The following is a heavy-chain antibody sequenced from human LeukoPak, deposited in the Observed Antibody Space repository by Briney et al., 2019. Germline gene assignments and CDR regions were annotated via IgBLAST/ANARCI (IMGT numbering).Heavy chain of an antibody. Sequence: GGSLRLSCAASGFTFSSYGMHWVRQAPGKGLEWVAVISYDGSNKYYADSVKGRFTISRDNSKNTLYLQMNSLRAEDTAVYYCAKVSIEEYCSGGSCYRDYWGQGTLVTVSS. CDR1: GFTFSSYG. CDR2: ISYDGSNK. J-gene: IGHJ4*02. D-gene: IGHD2-15*01. CDR3: AKVSIEEYCSGGSCYRDY. V-gene: IGHV3-30*18.